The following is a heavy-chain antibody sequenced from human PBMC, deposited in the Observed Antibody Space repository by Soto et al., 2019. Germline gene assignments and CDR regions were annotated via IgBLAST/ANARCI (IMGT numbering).Heavy chain of an antibody. J-gene: IGHJ5*02. Sequence: EVQLVESGGGLVQPGGSLRLSCAASGFTFSTYWMHWIRQVPGKSLELVSRINSDASNTSYADSVMGRSTISRDDAKNSLHAEMMILRAEETSVYYCVRDGHCITTSCYGNWFEPWVQGTLVTVSS. CDR1: GFTFSTYW. D-gene: IGHD2-2*01. CDR2: INSDASNT. CDR3: VRDGHCITTSCYGNWFEP. V-gene: IGHV3-74*03.